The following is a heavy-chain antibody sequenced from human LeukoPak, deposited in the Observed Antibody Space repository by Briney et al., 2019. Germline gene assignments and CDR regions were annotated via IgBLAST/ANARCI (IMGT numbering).Heavy chain of an antibody. Sequence: SETLXXTCTVSGGSISSSSYYWGWIRQPPGKGLEWIGSIYYSGSTYYNPSLKSRVTISVDTSKNQFSLKLSSVTAADTAVYYCARYYYYMDVWGKGTTVTVSS. CDR3: ARYYYYMDV. J-gene: IGHJ6*03. V-gene: IGHV4-39*07. CDR2: IYYSGST. CDR1: GGSISSSSYY.